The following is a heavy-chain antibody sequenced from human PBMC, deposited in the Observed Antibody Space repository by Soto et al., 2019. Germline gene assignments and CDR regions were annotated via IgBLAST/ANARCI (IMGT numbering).Heavy chain of an antibody. CDR2: IYYSGST. CDR1: GGSVKSGDYY. CDR3: ATVPTYYYDESGYANAFDV. J-gene: IGHJ3*01. V-gene: IGHV4-30-4*01. D-gene: IGHD3-22*01. Sequence: QVQLQESGPALVKPSQTLSLTCTVSGGSVKSGDYYWSWIRQPPGKGLEWIGYIYYSGSTYHNPSLKSRINISLDTSKNQFSLKVNSLTAADTAVYYCATVPTYYYDESGYANAFDVWGRGTVVTVSS.